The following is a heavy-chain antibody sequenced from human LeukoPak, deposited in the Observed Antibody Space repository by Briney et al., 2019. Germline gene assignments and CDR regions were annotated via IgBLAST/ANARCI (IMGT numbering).Heavy chain of an antibody. CDR2: IGWNTGSF. CDR3: AREDNDDFWSGYSGPGGY. D-gene: IGHD3-3*01. CDR1: GFMFDDHA. Sequence: PGKSLRLSCAAYGFMFDDHAMHWVRQAPGKGLEWVSGIGWNTGSFDYVDSVKGRFTVSRDNAKNSLYLQMNSLRAEDTAVYYCAREDNDDFWSGYSGPGGYWGQGTLVTVSS. V-gene: IGHV3-9*01. J-gene: IGHJ4*02.